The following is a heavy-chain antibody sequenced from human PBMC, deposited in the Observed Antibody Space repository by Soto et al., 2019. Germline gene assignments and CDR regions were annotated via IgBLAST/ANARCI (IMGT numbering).Heavy chain of an antibody. D-gene: IGHD3-9*01. CDR2: ISYDGSNK. CDR3: ARDQSDYDILTGLGYYYYYGMDV. Sequence: PGGSLRLSCAASGFTFSSYAMHWVRQAPGKGLEWVAVISYDGSNKYYADSVKGRFTISRDNSKNTLYLQMNSLRAEDTAVYYCARDQSDYDILTGLGYYYYYGMDVWGQGTTVTVSS. CDR1: GFTFSSYA. J-gene: IGHJ6*02. V-gene: IGHV3-30-3*01.